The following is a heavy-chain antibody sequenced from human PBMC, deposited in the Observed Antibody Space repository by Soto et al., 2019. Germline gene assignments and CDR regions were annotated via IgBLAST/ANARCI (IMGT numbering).Heavy chain of an antibody. V-gene: IGHV3-48*02. CDR2: ISGSSSTI. CDR3: SKWLMGSFAS. J-gene: IGHJ5*01. CDR1: GFTFSSYS. D-gene: IGHD6-19*01. Sequence: EVQLVESGGGLVQPGGSLRLSCAASGFTFSSYSMNWVRQAPGKGLEWVSYISGSSSTIYYADSVKGRFTISRDNAKNSLYLQMNNLRDEHTAVYCCSKWLMGSFASWGQGTLVTVSS.